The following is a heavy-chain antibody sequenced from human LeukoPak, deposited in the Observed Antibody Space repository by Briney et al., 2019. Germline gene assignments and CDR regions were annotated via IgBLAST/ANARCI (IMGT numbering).Heavy chain of an antibody. CDR1: GYTFTSYD. Sequence: EASVKVSCKASGYTFTSYDINWVRQATGQGLEWMGWMNPNSGNTGYAQKFQGRVTMTRNTSISTAYMELNSLRAEDTAVYYCARDHRDGYSYDYWGQGTLVTVSS. D-gene: IGHD5-24*01. CDR2: MNPNSGNT. J-gene: IGHJ4*02. CDR3: ARDHRDGYSYDY. V-gene: IGHV1-8*01.